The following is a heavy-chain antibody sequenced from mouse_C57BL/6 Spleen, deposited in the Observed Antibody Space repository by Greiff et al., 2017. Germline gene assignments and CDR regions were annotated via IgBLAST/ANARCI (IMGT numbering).Heavy chain of an antibody. Sequence: QVQLKASGPGLVAPSQSLSITCTVSGFSLTSYGVHWVRQPPGKGLEWLVVIWSDGSTTYNSALKSRLSISKDNSKSQVFLKMNRLQTDDTAMYYCARQGSNYDYYAMDYWGQGTSVTVSS. CDR1: GFSLTSYG. V-gene: IGHV2-6-1*01. J-gene: IGHJ4*01. D-gene: IGHD2-5*01. CDR2: IWSDGST. CDR3: ARQGSNYDYYAMDY.